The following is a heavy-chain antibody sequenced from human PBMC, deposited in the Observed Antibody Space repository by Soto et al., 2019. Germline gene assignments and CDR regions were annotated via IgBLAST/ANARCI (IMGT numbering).Heavy chain of an antibody. CDR2: IYHSGII. V-gene: IGHV4-38-2*02. J-gene: IGHJ4*02. D-gene: IGHD3-22*01. CDR1: GYSISSGCY. CDR3: ARDYDYFYDGSNLYSRPFDA. Sequence: SETLSLTCTVSGYSISSGCYWGWIRQPPGKGLEWVGSIYHSGIIYYNPSLKSRVTISVDTSKNQFSLELTSVTAADTAVYYCARDYDYFYDGSNLYSRPFDAWGQGALVTASS.